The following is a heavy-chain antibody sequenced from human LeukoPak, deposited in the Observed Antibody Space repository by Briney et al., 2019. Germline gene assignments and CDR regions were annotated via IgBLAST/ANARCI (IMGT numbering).Heavy chain of an antibody. CDR1: GYTLTELS. D-gene: IGHD6-19*01. J-gene: IGHJ6*04. CDR3: ATGQSRTHGMDV. Sequence: GASVKVSCKVSGYTLTELSMHWVRQAPGKGLEWMGGFDPEDGETIYAQKFQGRVTITEDTSTDTAYMELSSLRSEDTAVYYCATGQSRTHGMDVWGKGSTVTVSS. V-gene: IGHV1-24*01. CDR2: FDPEDGET.